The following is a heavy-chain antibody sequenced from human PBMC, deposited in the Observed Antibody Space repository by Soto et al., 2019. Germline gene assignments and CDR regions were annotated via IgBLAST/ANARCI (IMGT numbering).Heavy chain of an antibody. CDR3: ARDDIAVAGGLGAFDI. Sequence: ESGGGVVQPGRSLRLSCAASGFTFSSYGMHWVRQAPGKGLEWVAVIWYDGSNKYYADSVKGRFTISRDNSKNTLYLQMNSLRAEDTAVYYCARDDIAVAGGLGAFDIWGQGTMVTVSS. CDR2: IWYDGSNK. D-gene: IGHD6-19*01. CDR1: GFTFSSYG. V-gene: IGHV3-33*01. J-gene: IGHJ3*02.